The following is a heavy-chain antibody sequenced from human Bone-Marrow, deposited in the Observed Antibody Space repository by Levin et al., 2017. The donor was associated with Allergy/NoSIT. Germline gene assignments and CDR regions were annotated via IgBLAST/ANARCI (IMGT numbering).Heavy chain of an antibody. CDR2: LYSGGSS. CDR1: GFTVTTND. V-gene: IGHV3-53*01. J-gene: IGHJ6*02. D-gene: IGHD3-16*01. CDR3: ARCFGEAGRLGVLLDV. Sequence: PGGSLRLSCAASGFTVTTNDMTWVRQAPGKRLEWVSFLYSGGSSISADSVKGRFTVSRDISNNTLFLQLTRLRAADTAVYYCARCFGEAGRLGVLLDVWGQGTTVIVSS.